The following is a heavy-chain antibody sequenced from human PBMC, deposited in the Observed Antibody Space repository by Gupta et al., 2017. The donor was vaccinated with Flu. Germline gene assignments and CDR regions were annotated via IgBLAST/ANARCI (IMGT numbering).Heavy chain of an antibody. CDR1: GFTFRRYS. CDR2: ISSSSSYI. D-gene: IGHD3-22*01. CDR3: AREGVPIYYDSSGYLDAVDY. J-gene: IGHJ4*02. V-gene: IGHV3-21*01. Sequence: EVQLVESGGGLVKPGGSLRLSCAASGFTFRRYSTTWVRQAPGKGLEWVSSISSSSSYIYYADSVKGRFTISRDNAKNSLYLQMNSLRAEDTAVYYCAREGVPIYYDSSGYLDAVDYWGQGTLVTVSS.